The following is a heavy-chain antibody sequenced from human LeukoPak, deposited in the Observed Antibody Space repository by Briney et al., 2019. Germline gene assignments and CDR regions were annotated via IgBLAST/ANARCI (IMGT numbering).Heavy chain of an antibody. V-gene: IGHV3-21*01. CDR3: ARELRNTIFGVVTSNWFDP. CDR1: GFTFSSYS. J-gene: IGHJ5*02. D-gene: IGHD3-3*01. Sequence: GGSLRLSCAASGFTFSSYSMNWVRQAPGKGLEWVSSISSSSSYIYYADSVKGRFTISRDNAKNSLYLQMNSLRAEDTAVYYCARELRNTIFGVVTSNWFDPWGQGTLVTVSS. CDR2: ISSSSSYI.